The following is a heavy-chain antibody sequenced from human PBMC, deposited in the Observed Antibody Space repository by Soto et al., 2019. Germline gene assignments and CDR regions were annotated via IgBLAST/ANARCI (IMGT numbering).Heavy chain of an antibody. D-gene: IGHD6-19*01. CDR3: ARGTRGYSSGWYDY. J-gene: IGHJ4*02. Sequence: QVQLQQWGAGLLKPSETLSLTCAVYGGSFSGYYWSWIRQPPGKGLEWIGEITHSGSTNYNPSLKSRVTISVYTSKNHFSLKLRSVTAADTAVYYCARGTRGYSSGWYDYWGEGTLVVVSS. CDR1: GGSFSGYY. V-gene: IGHV4-34*01. CDR2: ITHSGST.